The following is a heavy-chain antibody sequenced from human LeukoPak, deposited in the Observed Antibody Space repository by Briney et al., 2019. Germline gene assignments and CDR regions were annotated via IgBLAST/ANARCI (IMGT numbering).Heavy chain of an antibody. D-gene: IGHD1-26*01. Sequence: QAGGSLRLSCAASGFIFSTYGMNWVRQAPGKGLEWVANIKQDGSEKYYVDSVKGRFTISRDNAKNSLYLQMNSLRAEDTAVYYCARCKWGYYYYYMDVWGKGTTVTVSS. J-gene: IGHJ6*03. CDR3: ARCKWGYYYYYMDV. V-gene: IGHV3-7*01. CDR2: IKQDGSEK. CDR1: GFIFSTYG.